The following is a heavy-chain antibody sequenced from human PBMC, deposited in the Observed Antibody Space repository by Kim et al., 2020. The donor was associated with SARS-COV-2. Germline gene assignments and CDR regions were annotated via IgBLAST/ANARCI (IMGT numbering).Heavy chain of an antibody. D-gene: IGHD3-22*01. Sequence: GGSLRLSCAASGFTFSSYAMHWVRQAPGKGLEWVAVISYDGSNKYYADSVKGRFTISRDNSKNTLYLQMNSLRAEDTAVYYCAGKPTMIVVGTAPNWGQGTLVTVSS. CDR2: ISYDGSNK. CDR1: GFTFSSYA. CDR3: AGKPTMIVVGTAPN. J-gene: IGHJ4*02. V-gene: IGHV3-30-3*01.